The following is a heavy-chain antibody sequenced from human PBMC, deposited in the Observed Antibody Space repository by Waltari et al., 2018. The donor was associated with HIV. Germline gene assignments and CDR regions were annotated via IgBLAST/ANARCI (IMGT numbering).Heavy chain of an antibody. CDR2: IYRFDSDT. J-gene: IGHJ3*02. Sequence: EVQLVQSGAEVRKSGESLKISCKASGYTFTNYWIAWVRQMSGEGLEWMGLIYRFDSDTRYNPAVEGEITISADKSLDTAYLGWSNCDASDGAIYFCAILFYYDTTGYINNAFDIWGQGTVVTV. CDR3: AILFYYDTTGYINNAFDI. V-gene: IGHV5-51*03. D-gene: IGHD3-22*01. CDR1: GYTFTNYW.